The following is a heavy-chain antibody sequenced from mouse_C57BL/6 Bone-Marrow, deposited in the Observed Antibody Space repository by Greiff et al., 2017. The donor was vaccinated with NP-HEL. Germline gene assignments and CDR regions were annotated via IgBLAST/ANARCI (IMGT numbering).Heavy chain of an antibody. CDR2: INPNNGGT. D-gene: IGHD1-1*02. Sequence: EVQLQQSGPGLVKPGASVKIPCTASGFTFTDYNMDWVKQSHGKSLEWIGVINPNNGGTIYNQKFKGKATLTVDKSSSTAYMELHSLTSEDTAIYYCAREVAYYAMDYWGQGTSVTVSS. CDR3: AREVAYYAMDY. CDR1: GFTFTDYN. J-gene: IGHJ4*01. V-gene: IGHV1-18*01.